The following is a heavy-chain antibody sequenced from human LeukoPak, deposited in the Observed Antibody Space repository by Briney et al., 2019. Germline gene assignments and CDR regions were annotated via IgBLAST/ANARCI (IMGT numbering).Heavy chain of an antibody. CDR2: IYYSGGT. V-gene: IGHV4-59*01. Sequence: SETLSLTCTVSGGSISSYYWSWIRQPPGKGLEWIGYIYYSGGTNYNPSLKSRVTISVDTSKNQFSLKLSSVTAADTAVYYCARGVQDYVWGSYRPDLEYYFDYWGQGTLVTVSS. CDR3: ARGVQDYVWGSYRPDLEYYFDY. J-gene: IGHJ4*02. D-gene: IGHD3-16*02. CDR1: GGSISSYY.